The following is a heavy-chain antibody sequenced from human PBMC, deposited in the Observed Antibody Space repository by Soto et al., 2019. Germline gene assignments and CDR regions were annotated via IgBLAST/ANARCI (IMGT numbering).Heavy chain of an antibody. Sequence: VHLVESGGGVAQPGRSLRLSCAASGSIFTGYGMHWVRQAPGKGLEWVADIKQDGSEKYYVDSVKGRFTISRDNAKNSLYLQMNSLRAEDTAVYYCARLGGSGWSMDFWGRGTLATVST. V-gene: IGHV3-7*03. CDR1: GSIFTGYG. CDR3: ARLGGSGWSMDF. J-gene: IGHJ4*02. D-gene: IGHD6-19*01. CDR2: IKQDGSEK.